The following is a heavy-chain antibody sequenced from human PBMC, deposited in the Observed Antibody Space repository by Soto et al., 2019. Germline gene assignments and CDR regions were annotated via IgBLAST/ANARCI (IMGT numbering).Heavy chain of an antibody. CDR3: ARSRSGYEIDY. J-gene: IGHJ4*02. CDR2: LYYTGAS. D-gene: IGHD5-12*01. CDR1: GGSITSGGYF. V-gene: IGHV4-31*03. Sequence: ESGTGLVKPSETLSPTCTVSGGSITSGGYFWSWLRQRPGKGLEWIGYLYYTGASSYNPSLKTRLTTSVDASKSQFSLNLSSVTAADTAVYYCARSRSGYEIDYWGQGTLVTVSS.